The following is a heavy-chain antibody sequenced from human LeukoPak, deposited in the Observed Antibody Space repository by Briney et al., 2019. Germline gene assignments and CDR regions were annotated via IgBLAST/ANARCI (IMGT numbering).Heavy chain of an antibody. V-gene: IGHV3-30-3*01. Sequence: PGRSLRLSCAASGFTFSSYAMHWVRQAPGKGLEWVALMSFDGSNKYYADSVKGRFTISRDNSKNTLYLQMNSLRPEDTAVYYCAGDSIRGGRYGGVDYWGQGTLVTVSS. CDR3: AGDSIRGGRYGGVDY. J-gene: IGHJ4*02. CDR1: GFTFSSYA. D-gene: IGHD6-19*01. CDR2: MSFDGSNK.